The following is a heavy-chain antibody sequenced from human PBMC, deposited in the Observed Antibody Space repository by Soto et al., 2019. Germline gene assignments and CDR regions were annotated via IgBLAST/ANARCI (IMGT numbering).Heavy chain of an antibody. D-gene: IGHD1-1*01. CDR1: GYTFTGYY. CDR3: ARGGARVPQGVDV. CDR2: INPNSGGN. V-gene: IGHV1-2*04. J-gene: IGHJ6*02. Sequence: QVQLVQSGAEVKKPGASVKVSCKASGYTFTGYYMHWVRQAPGQGLEWMGWINPNSGGNNYAQKVPGWVTMTRYTPISTADMELSRLRSDDTAVYYCARGGARVPQGVDVWGQGTTVTVSS.